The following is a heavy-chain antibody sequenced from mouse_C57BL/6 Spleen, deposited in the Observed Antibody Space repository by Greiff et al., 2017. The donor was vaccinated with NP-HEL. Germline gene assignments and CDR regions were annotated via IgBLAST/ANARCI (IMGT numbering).Heavy chain of an antibody. Sequence: VQLQQSGPELVKPGASVKISCKASGYTFTDYYMNWVKQSHGKSLEWIGDINPNNGGTSYNQKFKGKATLTVDKSSSTAYMELRSLTSEDSAVYYCARNPLYYFDYWGQGTTLTVSS. CDR1: GYTFTDYY. V-gene: IGHV1-26*01. CDR2: INPNNGGT. CDR3: ARNPLYYFDY. J-gene: IGHJ2*01.